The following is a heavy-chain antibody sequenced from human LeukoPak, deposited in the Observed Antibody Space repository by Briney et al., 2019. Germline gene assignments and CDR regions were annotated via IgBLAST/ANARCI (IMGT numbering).Heavy chain of an antibody. D-gene: IGHD2-15*01. CDR3: ARTYCSGGSCHFDY. CDR1: GVSISSYY. CDR2: IHYTGST. V-gene: IGHV4-59*08. J-gene: IGHJ4*02. Sequence: SETLSLTCTVSGVSISSYYWSWIRQPPGKGLEWIGYIHYTGSTNYNPSLKSRVTISVDTSKNQFSLKLSSVTAADTAVYYCARTYCSGGSCHFDYWGQGTLVTVSS.